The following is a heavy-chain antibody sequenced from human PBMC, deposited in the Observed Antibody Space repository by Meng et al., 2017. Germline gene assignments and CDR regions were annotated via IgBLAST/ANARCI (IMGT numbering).Heavy chain of an antibody. CDR2: IIPIFGTA. D-gene: IGHD5-18*01. CDR1: GGTFSSYA. V-gene: IGHV1-69*05. CDR3: ARDRHRYSYGYGYYFDY. Sequence: SVKVSCKASGGTFSSYAISWVRQAPGQGLEWMGGIIPIFGTANYAQKFQGRVTITTDESTSTAYMELSSLRSEDTAVYYCARDRHRYSYGYGYYFDYWGQGTLVTVSS. J-gene: IGHJ4*02.